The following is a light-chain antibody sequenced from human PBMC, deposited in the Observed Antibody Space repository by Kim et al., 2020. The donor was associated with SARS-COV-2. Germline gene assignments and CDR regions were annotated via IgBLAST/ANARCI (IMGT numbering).Light chain of an antibody. J-gene: IGLJ2*01. CDR2: SNG. Sequence: GQGVTISCSGRRSKIGSNTVNWYQQTPGMAPKLLIYSNGQRPSGVPDRFSASKSGTSASLAISGLQSEDETDYYCAAWDDSLIGVVFGGGTQLTVL. CDR1: RSKIGSNT. V-gene: IGLV1-44*01. CDR3: AAWDDSLIGVV.